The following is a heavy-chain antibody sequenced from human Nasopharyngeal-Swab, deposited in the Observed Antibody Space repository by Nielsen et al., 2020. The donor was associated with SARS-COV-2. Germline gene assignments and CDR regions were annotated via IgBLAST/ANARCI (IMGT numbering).Heavy chain of an antibody. D-gene: IGHD1-1*01. V-gene: IGHV3-23*01. CDR2: ISGSGGST. CDR1: GFTFSSYA. Sequence: GESLKISCAASGFTFSSYAMSWVRQAPGKGLEWVSSISGSGGSTYYAHSVKGRFTISRDNSKNTLYLQMNSLRAEDTAMYYCAKGSMWYILWGQGTLVTVSS. CDR3: AKGSMWYIL. J-gene: IGHJ4*02.